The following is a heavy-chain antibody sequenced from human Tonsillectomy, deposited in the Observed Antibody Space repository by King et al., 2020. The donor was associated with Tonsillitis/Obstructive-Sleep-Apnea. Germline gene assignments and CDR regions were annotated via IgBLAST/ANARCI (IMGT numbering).Heavy chain of an antibody. J-gene: IGHJ4*02. D-gene: IGHD3-16*01. CDR3: ARNLGGASGY. CDR2: ISYDGSDK. CDR1: GFTFSSYP. Sequence: VQLVESGGGVVQPGRSLRLSCAASGFTFSSYPMHWVRQAPGKGLEWVAVISYDGSDKYYADSVKGRFTISRDNSNNTRYLQMNSLRDEDTAVYHCARNLGGASGYWGQGTLVIVSS. V-gene: IGHV3-30*04.